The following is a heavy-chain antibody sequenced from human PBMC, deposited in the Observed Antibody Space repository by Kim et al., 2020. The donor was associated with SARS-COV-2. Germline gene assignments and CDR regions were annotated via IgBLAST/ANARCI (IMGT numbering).Heavy chain of an antibody. V-gene: IGHV3-33*01. J-gene: IGHJ6*03. CDR3: ARERGDYYYMDV. D-gene: IGHD1-26*01. Sequence: YYTASVKGRHTNSRDNSKSTLYLQMNSLSADDTAVYYCARERGDYYYMDVWGKGNTVTVSS.